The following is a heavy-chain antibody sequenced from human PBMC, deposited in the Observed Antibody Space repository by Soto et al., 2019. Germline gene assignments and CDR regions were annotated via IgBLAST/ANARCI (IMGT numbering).Heavy chain of an antibody. CDR1: GGSISSGGYY. Sequence: SETLSLTCTVSGGSISSGGYYWSWIRQHPGKGLEWIGYIYYSGSTYYNPSLKSRVNISVDSSKNQFSQKLSSVTAADTAVYYCARVGSSAPSPWFDPWGQGTLVTVSS. V-gene: IGHV4-31*03. CDR2: IYYSGST. CDR3: ARVGSSAPSPWFDP. J-gene: IGHJ5*02.